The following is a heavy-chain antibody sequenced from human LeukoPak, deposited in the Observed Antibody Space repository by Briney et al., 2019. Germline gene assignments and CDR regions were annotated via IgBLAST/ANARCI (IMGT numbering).Heavy chain of an antibody. V-gene: IGHV3-74*01. Sequence: GGSLRLSCAASGFTFSNFWMHWVRQVPGKGLVWVSRINRDGSSKIYADSVRGRFTISRDNAKNLLYLQVNSLRVEDTAVYYCVRVLEPTDCFDYWGQGTLVIVSS. J-gene: IGHJ4*02. CDR1: GFTFSNFW. CDR3: VRVLEPTDCFDY. D-gene: IGHD1-14*01. CDR2: INRDGSSK.